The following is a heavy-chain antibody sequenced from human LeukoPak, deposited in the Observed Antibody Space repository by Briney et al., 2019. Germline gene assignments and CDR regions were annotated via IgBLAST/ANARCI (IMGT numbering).Heavy chain of an antibody. V-gene: IGHV1-24*01. CDR2: FDPEDGET. J-gene: IGHJ5*02. CDR1: GYTFTSYY. CDR3: ATVRSSGWSTPRPSNWFDP. Sequence: ASVKVSCKASGYTFTSYYMHWVRQAPGKGLEWMGGFDPEDGETIYAQKFQGRVTMTEDTSTDTAYMELSSLRSEDTAVYYCATVRSSGWSTPRPSNWFDPWGQGTLVTVSS. D-gene: IGHD6-19*01.